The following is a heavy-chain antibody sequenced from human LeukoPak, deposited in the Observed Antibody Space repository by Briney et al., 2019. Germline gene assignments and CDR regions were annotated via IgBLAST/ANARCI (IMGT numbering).Heavy chain of an antibody. CDR1: GFTFSSYA. Sequence: GGSLRLSCAASGFTFSSYAMSWVRQAPGKGLEWVSAISGSGGSTHYADSVKGRFTISRDNSKNTLYLQMNSLRAEDTAVYYCAKGYCSGGSCLPDYWGQGTLVTVSS. D-gene: IGHD2-15*01. V-gene: IGHV3-23*01. CDR2: ISGSGGST. CDR3: AKGYCSGGSCLPDY. J-gene: IGHJ4*02.